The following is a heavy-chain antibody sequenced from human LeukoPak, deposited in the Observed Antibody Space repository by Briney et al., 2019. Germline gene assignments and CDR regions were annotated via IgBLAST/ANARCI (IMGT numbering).Heavy chain of an antibody. CDR1: GDSISSYY. D-gene: IGHD3-22*01. V-gene: IGHV4-59*08. CDR3: ARSERIIMILGGAFDV. J-gene: IGHJ3*01. Sequence: PSETLSLTCTVSGDSISSYYWSWIRQPPGKGLEWIGNIYYSGSTNCNPSLKSRVTISVDTSKNQFSLKLSSVTAADTAVYFCARSERIIMILGGAFDVWGQGTMVTVSS. CDR2: IYYSGST.